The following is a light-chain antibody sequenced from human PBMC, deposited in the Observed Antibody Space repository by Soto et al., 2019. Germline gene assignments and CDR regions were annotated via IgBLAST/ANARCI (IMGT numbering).Light chain of an antibody. CDR1: SSDVGGYNY. V-gene: IGLV2-11*01. Sequence: QSALTQPRSVSGSPGQSVTMSCTGTSSDVGGYNYVSWYQQHPGKAPKLILYDVSKRPSGVPDRFSGSKSGNTASLTISGLQAEDEADYYCCSYAGSYTHVFGTGTKLTVL. CDR3: CSYAGSYTHV. CDR2: DVS. J-gene: IGLJ1*01.